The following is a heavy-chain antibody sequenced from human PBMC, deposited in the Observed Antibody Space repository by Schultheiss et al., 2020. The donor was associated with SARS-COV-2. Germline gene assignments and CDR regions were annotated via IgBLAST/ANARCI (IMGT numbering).Heavy chain of an antibody. D-gene: IGHD3-3*01. V-gene: IGHV3-23*01. J-gene: IGHJ4*02. Sequence: GGSLRLSCAASGFTFSSYSMNWVRQAPGKGLEWVSAISGSGGSTYYADSVKGRFTISRDNSKNTLYLQMNSLRAEDTAVYYCARETPYDSKGYWGQGTLVTVSS. CDR1: GFTFSSYS. CDR2: ISGSGGST. CDR3: ARETPYDSKGY.